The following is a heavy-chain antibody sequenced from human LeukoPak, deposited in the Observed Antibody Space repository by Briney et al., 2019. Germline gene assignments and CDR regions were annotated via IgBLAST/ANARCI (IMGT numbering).Heavy chain of an antibody. Sequence: GGSLRLSCAASGFTFSSYWMNCVRQAPGERLEWVASVNEGGSERYYVDSVRGRFTISRDNAKNSLYLQMNSLRAEDTAVYYCARALGDDPIDHWGQGTLVTVSS. CDR3: ARALGDDPIDH. J-gene: IGHJ4*02. V-gene: IGHV3-7*01. CDR2: VNEGGSER. D-gene: IGHD3-16*01. CDR1: GFTFSSYW.